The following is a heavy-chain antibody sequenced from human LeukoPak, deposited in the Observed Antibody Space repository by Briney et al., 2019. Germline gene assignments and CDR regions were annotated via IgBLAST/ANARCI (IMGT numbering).Heavy chain of an antibody. D-gene: IGHD6-19*01. V-gene: IGHV3-7*01. CDR1: GFTFSSYA. CDR2: INQDGSAK. Sequence: PGGSLRLSCAASGFTFSSYAMHWVRQAPGKGLEWVATINQDGSAKSYVDSVKGRFTISRDNAKNSLYLQMNSLRAEDTAVYYCARVGYPNNSGWTLGDWGQGTLVTVSS. J-gene: IGHJ4*02. CDR3: ARVGYPNNSGWTLGD.